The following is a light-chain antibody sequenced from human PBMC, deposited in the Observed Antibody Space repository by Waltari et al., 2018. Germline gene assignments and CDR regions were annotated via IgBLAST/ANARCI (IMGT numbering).Light chain of an antibody. V-gene: IGLV2-14*03. CDR3: SSYTTFTTRV. J-gene: IGLJ1*01. Sequence: QSALTQPASVSASPGPPIPISCTGTNSDIGSYSFVSWFQQPPGNVPKLSLYNVRSRPSGISDRFSGSKSGNTASLTISGLQAEDEADYYCSSYTTFTTRVFGTGTKVTVL. CDR2: NVR. CDR1: NSDIGSYSF.